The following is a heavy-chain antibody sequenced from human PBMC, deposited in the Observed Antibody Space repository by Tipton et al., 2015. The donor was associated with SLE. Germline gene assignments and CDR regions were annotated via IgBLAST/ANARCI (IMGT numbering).Heavy chain of an antibody. V-gene: IGHV4-61*02. CDR3: ASAGVGVVDY. CDR2: IYTSGST. D-gene: IGHD1-26*01. CDR1: GGSISSGSYY. J-gene: IGHJ4*02. Sequence: LRLSCTVSGGSISSGSYYWSWIRQPAGKGLVWIGRIYTSGSTNYNPSLKSRVTISVVTSKNQFSLKLSSVTAADTAVYYCASAGVGVVDYWGQVTLVAVSS.